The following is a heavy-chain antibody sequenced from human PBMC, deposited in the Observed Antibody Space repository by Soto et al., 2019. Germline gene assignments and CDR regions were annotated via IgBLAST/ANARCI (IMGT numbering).Heavy chain of an antibody. J-gene: IGHJ6*02. CDR1: GFTFSSYG. CDR3: AKVATGRYSSSWLDSYYYYDGMDV. Sequence: GGSLRLSCAASGFTFSSYGMHWVRQAPGKGLEWVAVISYDGSNKYYADSGKGRFTISRDNSKNTLYLQMNSLRAEDTAVYYCAKVATGRYSSSWLDSYYYYDGMDVWGQGTTVTVSS. V-gene: IGHV3-30*18. CDR2: ISYDGSNK. D-gene: IGHD6-13*01.